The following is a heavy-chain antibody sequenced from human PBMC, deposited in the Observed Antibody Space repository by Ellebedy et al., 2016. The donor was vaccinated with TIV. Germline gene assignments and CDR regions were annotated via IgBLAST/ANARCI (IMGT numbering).Heavy chain of an antibody. CDR1: GCTVSSTY. Sequence: PGGSLRLSCAASGCTVSSTYMSWVLQAPGKGLEWVSAIYSGGITYYADSVKGRFTISRDNSKNALYLQMHSLRAEDTAVYFCVRGADDFSNYLFYWGPGTLVTVSS. D-gene: IGHD4-11*01. CDR3: VRGADDFSNYLFY. CDR2: IYSGGIT. V-gene: IGHV3-53*01. J-gene: IGHJ4*02.